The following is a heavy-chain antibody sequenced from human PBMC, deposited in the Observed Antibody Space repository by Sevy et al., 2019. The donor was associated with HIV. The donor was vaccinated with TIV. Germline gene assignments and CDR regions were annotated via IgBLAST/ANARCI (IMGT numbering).Heavy chain of an antibody. CDR2: IWYDGSNK. J-gene: IGHJ4*02. CDR3: AREGRSVTMVRGVDY. Sequence: QLGGSLRLSCAASGFTFSSYGMHWVRQAPGKGLEWVAVIWYDGSNKYYADSVKGRFTISRDNSKNTLYLQMNSLRAEDTAVYYCAREGRSVTMVRGVDYWGQGTLVTVSS. CDR1: GFTFSSYG. V-gene: IGHV3-33*01. D-gene: IGHD3-10*01.